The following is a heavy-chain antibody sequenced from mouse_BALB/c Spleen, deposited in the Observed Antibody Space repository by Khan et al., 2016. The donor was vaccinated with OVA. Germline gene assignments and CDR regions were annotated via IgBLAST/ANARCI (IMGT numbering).Heavy chain of an antibody. D-gene: IGHD2-10*01. V-gene: IGHV9-3-1*01. CDR1: GYSFTNYG. Sequence: QIQLVQSGPELKKPGETVKISCKASGYSFTNYGMNWVKQSPGKALKWMGWINTYTGEPTYADDFKGRFAFSLETSANTAYLQINILKNEDTATYFCARPPYFSYTLNYGGQGTSGPGSS. J-gene: IGHJ4*01. CDR2: INTYTGEP. CDR3: ARPPYFSYTLNY.